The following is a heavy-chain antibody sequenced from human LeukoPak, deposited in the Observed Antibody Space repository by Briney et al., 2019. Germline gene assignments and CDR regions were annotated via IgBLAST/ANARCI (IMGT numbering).Heavy chain of an antibody. Sequence: SVKVSCKASGGTLSSYAISWVRQAPGQGLEWMGGIIPIFGTANYAQKFQGRVTITADKSTSTAYMELSSLRSEDTAVYYFASGLGYCSSTSCYALGYWGQGTLVTVSS. CDR3: ASGLGYCSSTSCYALGY. J-gene: IGHJ4*02. CDR1: GGTLSSYA. CDR2: IIPIFGTA. D-gene: IGHD2-2*01. V-gene: IGHV1-69*06.